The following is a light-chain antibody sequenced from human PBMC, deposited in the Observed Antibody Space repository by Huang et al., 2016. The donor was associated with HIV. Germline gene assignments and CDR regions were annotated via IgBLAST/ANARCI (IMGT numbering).Light chain of an antibody. V-gene: IGKV1-5*03. Sequence: IQMIQILSTLSVSVGDRVTITCRARQSISSWLDWYQKKPGKAPKLLIYMSSSFESGVPSRFSGSGSGTEFTLTISSLQPDDFATYYCQQYNSYPYTFGQGTKLEIK. CDR1: QSISSW. J-gene: IGKJ2*01. CDR2: MSS. CDR3: QQYNSYPYT.